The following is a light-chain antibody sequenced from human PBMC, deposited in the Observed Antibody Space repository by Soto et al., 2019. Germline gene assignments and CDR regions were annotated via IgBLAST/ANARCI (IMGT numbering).Light chain of an antibody. V-gene: IGKV3-15*01. Sequence: EIVMTQSPATLSVSPGERATLSCRASQSVNSNLAWYRQKPGQAPRLLISDASTRATGVPARLSGSGSGTEFTLTLSSLQSEDSGIYYCQQYNFWPPLTFGGGTKVEIK. CDR1: QSVNSN. CDR3: QQYNFWPPLT. CDR2: DAS. J-gene: IGKJ4*01.